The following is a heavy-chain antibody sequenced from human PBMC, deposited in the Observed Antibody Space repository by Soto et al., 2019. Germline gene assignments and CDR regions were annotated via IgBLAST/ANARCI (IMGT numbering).Heavy chain of an antibody. CDR3: ARSAGYCSGGSCFTYYYDSSGYYGLDY. CDR2: IDPSDSYT. J-gene: IGHJ4*02. Sequence: GESLKISCKGSGYSFTSYWISWVRQMPGKGLEWMGRIDPSDSYTNYSPSFQGHATISADKSISTAYLQWSSLKASDTAMYYCARSAGYCSGGSCFTYYYDSSGYYGLDYWGQGTLVTVSS. CDR1: GYSFTSYW. V-gene: IGHV5-10-1*01. D-gene: IGHD3-22*01.